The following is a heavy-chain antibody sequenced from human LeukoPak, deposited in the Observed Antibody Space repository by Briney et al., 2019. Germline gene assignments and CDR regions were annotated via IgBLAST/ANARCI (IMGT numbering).Heavy chain of an antibody. J-gene: IGHJ4*02. CDR2: FDPEDGET. Sequence: GGSLRLSCAASGFTFSSYSMNWVRQAPGKGLEWMGGFDPEDGETIYAQKFQGRVTMTEDTSTDTAYMELSSLRSEDTAVYYCATVTPNRVHSDSSSWYFPLDYWGQGTLVTVSS. CDR3: ATVTPNRVHSDSSSWYFPLDY. D-gene: IGHD6-13*01. CDR1: GFTFSSYS. V-gene: IGHV1-24*01.